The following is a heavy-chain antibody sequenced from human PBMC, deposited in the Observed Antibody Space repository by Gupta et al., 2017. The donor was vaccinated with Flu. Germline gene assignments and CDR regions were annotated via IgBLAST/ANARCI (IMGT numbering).Heavy chain of an antibody. V-gene: IGHV1-69*06. CDR2: IIPIFGTA. J-gene: IGHJ3*02. Sequence: QVQLVQSGAEVKKPGSSVKVSCKASGGTFSSYAISWVRQAPGQGLEWMGGIIPIFGTANYAQKFQGRVTITADKSTSTAYMELSSLRSEDTAVYYCARGGGDSYGSREDAFDIWGQGTMVTVSS. CDR3: ARGGGDSYGSREDAFDI. CDR1: GGTFSSYA. D-gene: IGHD5-18*01.